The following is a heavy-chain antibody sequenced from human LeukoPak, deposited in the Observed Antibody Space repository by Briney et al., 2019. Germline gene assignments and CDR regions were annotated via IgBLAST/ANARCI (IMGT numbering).Heavy chain of an antibody. CDR1: GGSISSSNW. CDR3: ARRKLLWFGELLPFDY. D-gene: IGHD3-10*01. CDR2: IYHSGST. J-gene: IGHJ4*02. V-gene: IGHV4-4*02. Sequence: PSQTLSLTCTVSGGSISSSNWWSWVRQPPGKGLEWIGKIYHSGSTNYNPSLKSRVTISVDKSKNQFSLKLSSVTAADTAVYYCARRKLLWFGELLPFDYWGQGTLVTVSS.